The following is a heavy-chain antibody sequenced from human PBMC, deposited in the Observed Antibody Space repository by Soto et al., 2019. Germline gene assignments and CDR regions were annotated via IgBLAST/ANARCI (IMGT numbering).Heavy chain of an antibody. D-gene: IGHD3-22*01. CDR3: ARDPDDDSIRTNDLDV. Sequence: SVKVSFKASGGAFNSYAVSWVRQAPGQGLEWMGGIIPMFGTTNYAQKFQGRVAITADESTGTAFMELSSLRSEDTAMYYCARDPDDDSIRTNDLDVWGQGTTVTVSS. CDR2: IIPMFGTT. V-gene: IGHV1-69*13. J-gene: IGHJ6*01. CDR1: GGAFNSYA.